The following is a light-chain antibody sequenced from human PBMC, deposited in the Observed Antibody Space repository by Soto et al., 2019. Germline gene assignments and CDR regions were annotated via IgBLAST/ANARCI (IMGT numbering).Light chain of an antibody. CDR3: SSYTSSNTFV. J-gene: IGLJ1*01. Sequence: QSVLAQPASVSGSPGQSIAISCTGTSSDVGRYNYVSWFQQHPGKAPKLMIYDVSNRPSGVSDRFSGSKSGNTASLTISGLQAEDEADYYCSSYTSSNTFVFGPGTKVTVL. CDR2: DVS. CDR1: SSDVGRYNY. V-gene: IGLV2-14*01.